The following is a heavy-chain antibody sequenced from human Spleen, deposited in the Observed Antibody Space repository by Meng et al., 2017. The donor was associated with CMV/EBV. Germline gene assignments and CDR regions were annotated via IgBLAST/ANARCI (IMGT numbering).Heavy chain of an antibody. V-gene: IGHV3-43D*03. CDR3: ARDSAGYSSGWSFTYYYGMDV. CDR1: GFTFDDYA. D-gene: IGHD6-19*01. J-gene: IGHJ6*02. CDR2: ISWDGGST. Sequence: GGSLRLSCAASGFTFDDYAMHWVRQAPGKGLEWVSLISWDGGSTYYADSVKGRFTISRDNSKNSLYLQMNSLRAEDTALYYCARDSAGYSSGWSFTYYYGMDVWGQGTTVTVSS.